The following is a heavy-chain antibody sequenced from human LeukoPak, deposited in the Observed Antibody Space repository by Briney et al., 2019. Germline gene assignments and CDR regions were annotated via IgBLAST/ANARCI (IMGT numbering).Heavy chain of an antibody. Sequence: PSETLSLTCTVSGGSISSSSYYWGWIRQPPGKGLEWIGYIYYSGSTNYNPSLKSRVTISVDTSKNQFSLKLSSVTAADTAVYYCASLSRGYSYGLLWYWGQGTLVTVSS. D-gene: IGHD5-18*01. CDR3: ASLSRGYSYGLLWY. V-gene: IGHV4-61*05. CDR2: IYYSGST. J-gene: IGHJ4*02. CDR1: GGSISSSSYY.